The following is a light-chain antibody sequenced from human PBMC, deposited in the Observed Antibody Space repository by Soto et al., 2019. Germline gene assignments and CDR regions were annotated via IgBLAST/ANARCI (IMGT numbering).Light chain of an antibody. Sequence: TVMTQSPATLSVSPGERATLSCRASQSVSSNLAWYQQKPGQPPNLLVFDASTGASGIPARFSGSGSGTEFTLTISSLQPEDFGVYYCQQYDDWPRTFGQGTKVDIK. CDR1: QSVSSN. CDR2: DAS. V-gene: IGKV3D-15*01. J-gene: IGKJ1*01. CDR3: QQYDDWPRT.